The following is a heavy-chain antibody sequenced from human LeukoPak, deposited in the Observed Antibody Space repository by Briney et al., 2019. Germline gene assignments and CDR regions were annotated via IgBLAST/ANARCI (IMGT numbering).Heavy chain of an antibody. V-gene: IGHV3-23*01. CDR1: GFTFSSYA. CDR3: AKADYGDYAFDY. J-gene: IGHJ4*02. CDR2: ITYSGGDT. D-gene: IGHD4-17*01. Sequence: GGSLRLSCAASGFTFSSYAMSWVRQAPGKGLEWVSAITYSGGDTYYADSVKGRFTISRDNSQNALHLQMNSLRAEDMAVYYCAKADYGDYAFDYWGQGTLVTVSS.